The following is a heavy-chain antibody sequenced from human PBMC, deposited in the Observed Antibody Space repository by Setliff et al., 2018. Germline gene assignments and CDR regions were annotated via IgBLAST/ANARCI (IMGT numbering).Heavy chain of an antibody. CDR3: AGGGRYCGGDCYQDDAFDI. CDR1: GGSFSDYY. V-gene: IGHV4-34*01. Sequence: SETLSLTCEVSGGSFSDYYWSWIRQSPGKGLEWLGDFNRTRKIDYSPSLKSRLTISVDTSKKQFSLHLNSVTAADTAVYYCAGGGRYCGGDCYQDDAFDIWGQGTMVTVSS. D-gene: IGHD2-21*02. CDR2: FNRTRKI. J-gene: IGHJ3*02.